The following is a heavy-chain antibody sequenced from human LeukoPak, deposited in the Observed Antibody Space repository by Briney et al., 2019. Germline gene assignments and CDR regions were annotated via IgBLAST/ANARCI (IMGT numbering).Heavy chain of an antibody. CDR3: AKNYSSDY. CDR1: GFTFSNYG. J-gene: IGHJ4*02. V-gene: IGHV3-30*02. CDR2: IRYDGNNK. D-gene: IGHD4-11*01. Sequence: GGSLRLSCAASGFTFSNYGMHWVRRAPGKGLEWVSFIRYDGNNKYYVDSVKGRFTISRDNSKNTLYLQMNSLRPEDTAVYYCAKNYSSDYWGQGTLVTVSS.